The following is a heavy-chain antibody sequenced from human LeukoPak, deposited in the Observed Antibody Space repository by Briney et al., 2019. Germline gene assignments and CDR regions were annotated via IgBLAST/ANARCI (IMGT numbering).Heavy chain of an antibody. CDR2: IYYNGST. CDR3: ARDLSYYYGSGSYYHDY. Sequence: PSDTLSLTCAVSGYPISSGYYLGWIRQPPGKGLGWIGRIYYNGSTFYNPSLKSRVTISVDTSKNQFSLKLNSVTAADTAVYYCARDLSYYYGSGSYYHDYWGQGTLVTVSS. J-gene: IGHJ4*02. CDR1: GYPISSGYY. V-gene: IGHV4-38-2*01. D-gene: IGHD3-10*01.